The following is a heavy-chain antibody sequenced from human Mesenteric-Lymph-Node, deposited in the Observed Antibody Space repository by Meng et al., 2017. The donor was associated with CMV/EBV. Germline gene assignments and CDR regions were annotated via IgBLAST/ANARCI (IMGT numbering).Heavy chain of an antibody. CDR3: AKGYCSSTSCYIFDY. V-gene: IGHV3-23*01. D-gene: IGHD2-2*02. CDR2: ISGSGSIT. Sequence: GESLKISCAASGVTFNSETMSWVRQAPGKGLEWVSVISGSGSITYYADSVKGRFTISRDNSKNTLYLQMNSLRAEDTAVYYCAKGYCSSTSCYIFDYWGQGTLVTVSS. J-gene: IGHJ4*02. CDR1: GVTFNSET.